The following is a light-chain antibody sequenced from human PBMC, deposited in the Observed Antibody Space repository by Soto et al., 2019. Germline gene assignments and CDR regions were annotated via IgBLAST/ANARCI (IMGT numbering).Light chain of an antibody. CDR2: KAS. V-gene: IGKV1-5*03. Sequence: IQMTQSPSSLSASVGYRVTITCRASQTISSWLAWYQQKPGKAPKLPIYKASTLKSGVPSRFSGSGSGTEFTLTISSLQPDDFATYYCQHYNSYSEAFGQGTKVDIK. CDR3: QHYNSYSEA. J-gene: IGKJ1*01. CDR1: QTISSW.